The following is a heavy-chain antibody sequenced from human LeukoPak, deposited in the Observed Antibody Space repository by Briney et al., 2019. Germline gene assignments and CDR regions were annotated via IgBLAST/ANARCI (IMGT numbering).Heavy chain of an antibody. J-gene: IGHJ4*02. CDR3: ARGGRYDFWSGYWDYYFDY. D-gene: IGHD3-3*01. Sequence: PSETLSLTCAVYGGSFSGYYWSWIRQPPGKGLEWIGEINRSGSTNYNPSLKSRVTISVDTSKNQFSLKLSSVTAADTAVYYCARGGRYDFWSGYWDYYFDYWGQGTLVTVSS. CDR1: GGSFSGYY. CDR2: INRSGST. V-gene: IGHV4-34*01.